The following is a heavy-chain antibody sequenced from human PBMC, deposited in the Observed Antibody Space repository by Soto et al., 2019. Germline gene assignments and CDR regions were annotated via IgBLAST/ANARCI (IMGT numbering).Heavy chain of an antibody. CDR3: ATVVGLDLVRGVKNWFDP. CDR2: ISAYNGNT. V-gene: IGHV1-18*01. CDR1: GYTFTSYG. D-gene: IGHD3-10*01. Sequence: GASVKVSCKASGYTFTSYGISWVRQAPGQGLEWMGWISAYNGNTNYAQKLQGRVTMTEDTSTDTAYMELSSLRSEDTAVYYCATVVGLDLVRGVKNWFDPWGQGTLVTVSS. J-gene: IGHJ5*02.